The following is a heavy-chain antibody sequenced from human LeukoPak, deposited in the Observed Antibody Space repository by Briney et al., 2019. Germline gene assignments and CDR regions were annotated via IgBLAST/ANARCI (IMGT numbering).Heavy chain of an antibody. D-gene: IGHD1-7*01. Sequence: ASVKVSCKASGYTFTSYYMHWVRQAPGQGREWMGWINPKSGGTNYAQKFQRRVTMTRDTSISTAYMELSRLISDDTAVYYCAILNYLDAFYIWGQGTMVTVSS. CDR2: INPKSGGT. J-gene: IGHJ3*02. CDR1: GYTFTSYY. CDR3: AILNYLDAFYI. V-gene: IGHV1-2*02.